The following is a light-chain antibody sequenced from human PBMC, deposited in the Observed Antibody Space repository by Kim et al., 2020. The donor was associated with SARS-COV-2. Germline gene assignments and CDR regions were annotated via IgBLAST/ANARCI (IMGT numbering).Light chain of an antibody. CDR1: QDIKNY. CDR2: AAS. V-gene: IGKV1-27*01. CDR3: QKYNSAPWT. Sequence: ASVGDRVTITCRASQDIKNYLAWYRQKPGKVPEVLIYAASILQSGVPSRISGSGSGTDFTLTINSLQPEDVATYYCQKYNSAPWTFGQGTKVDIK. J-gene: IGKJ1*01.